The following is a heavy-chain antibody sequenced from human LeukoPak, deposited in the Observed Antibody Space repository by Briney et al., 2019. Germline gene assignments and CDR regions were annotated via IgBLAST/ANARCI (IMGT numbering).Heavy chain of an antibody. Sequence: ASVKVSCKASGYTFTSLDLNWVRQATGQGPEWMGWMSPNSGVAGYAQKFHGRVTMTRDISISTAYMELSSLTSEDTAVYYCARGVAAGVDFWGQGTLVNVSS. CDR1: GYTFTSLD. J-gene: IGHJ4*02. CDR3: ARGVAAGVDF. D-gene: IGHD6-13*01. V-gene: IGHV1-8*01. CDR2: MSPNSGVA.